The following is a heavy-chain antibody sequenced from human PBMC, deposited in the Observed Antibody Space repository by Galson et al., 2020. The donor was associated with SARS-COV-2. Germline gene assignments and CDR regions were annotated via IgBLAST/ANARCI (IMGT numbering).Heavy chain of an antibody. V-gene: IGHV1-8*01. D-gene: IGHD1-1*01. CDR1: GYTFTSYD. CDR3: ARGVRDRDGYNVDY. CDR2: MNPNSGNT. J-gene: IGHJ4*02. Sequence: GESLKISCKASGYTFTSYDINWVRQASGQGLEWMGWMNPNSGNTGYAHKFQGRVTMTRNTSISTAYMELSSLRSEDTAVYYCARGVRDRDGYNVDYWGQGTLVTISS.